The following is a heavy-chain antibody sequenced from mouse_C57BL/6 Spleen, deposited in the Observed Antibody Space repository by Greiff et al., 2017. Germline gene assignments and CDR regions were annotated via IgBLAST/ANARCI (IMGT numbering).Heavy chain of an antibody. CDR1: GYTFTDYE. CDR3: TKGGLIITTIVPFDY. J-gene: IGHJ2*01. Sequence: VQLQQSGAELVRPGASVTLSCKASGYTFTDYEMHWVKQTPVHGLEWIGAIDPETGGTAYNQKFKGKAILTADKSSSTAYMGLRSLTSVDSGVYYSTKGGLIITTIVPFDYWGQGTTLTVSS. D-gene: IGHD1-1*01. V-gene: IGHV1-15*01. CDR2: IDPETGGT.